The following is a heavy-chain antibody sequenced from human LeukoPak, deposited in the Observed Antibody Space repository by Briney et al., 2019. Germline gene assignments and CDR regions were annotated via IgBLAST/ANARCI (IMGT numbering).Heavy chain of an antibody. D-gene: IGHD4-17*01. Sequence: GGSLRLSCAASGFTFDDYGMSWVRQAPGKGLEWVSGINWNGGSTGYADSVKGRFTISRDNAKNSLYLQMNSLRAEDTALYYRARSDYGDRYFDYWGQGTLVTVSS. CDR3: ARSDYGDRYFDY. V-gene: IGHV3-20*04. J-gene: IGHJ4*02. CDR2: INWNGGST. CDR1: GFTFDDYG.